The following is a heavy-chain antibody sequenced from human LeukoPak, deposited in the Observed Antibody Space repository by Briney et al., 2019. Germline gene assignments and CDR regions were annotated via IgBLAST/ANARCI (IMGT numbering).Heavy chain of an antibody. D-gene: IGHD7-27*01. Sequence: SETLSLTCVVSGYSISSGYYWGGIRQPPGKGLEWIGSIWHSGTTYYNPSLKSRVTISVDTSNNQFSLKLSSVTAADTAVFYCARLWGSGYYFDSWGQGTLVTVSS. V-gene: IGHV4-38-2*01. CDR2: IWHSGTT. CDR3: ARLWGSGYYFDS. CDR1: GYSISSGYY. J-gene: IGHJ4*02.